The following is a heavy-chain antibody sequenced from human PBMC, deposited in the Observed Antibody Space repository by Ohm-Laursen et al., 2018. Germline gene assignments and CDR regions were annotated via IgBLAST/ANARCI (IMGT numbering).Heavy chain of an antibody. CDR1: GFTFSSYS. V-gene: IGHV3-21*01. CDR3: ARGLWPAGTRNYFDY. Sequence: SLRLSCAASGFTFSSYSMNWVRQAPGKGLEWVSSISSSSSYIYYADSVKGRFTISRDNAKNSLYLQMNSLRAEDTAVYYCARGLWPAGTRNYFDYWGQGTLVTVSS. D-gene: IGHD2-2*01. CDR2: ISSSSSYI. J-gene: IGHJ4*02.